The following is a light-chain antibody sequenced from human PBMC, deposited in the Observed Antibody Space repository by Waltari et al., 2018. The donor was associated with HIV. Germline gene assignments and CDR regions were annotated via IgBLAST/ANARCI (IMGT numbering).Light chain of an antibody. CDR1: SSDVGGYNY. CDR3: QSYDSGLRV. CDR2: DVT. Sequence: QSALTQPRSVSGSPGQSVTISCTGTSSDVGGYNYVSWYQQNPGKAPKFIIYDVTKRSSGVPDRFSGSKSGNTASLAITGLQAEDEADYYCQSYDSGLRVFGGGTKLTVL. V-gene: IGLV2-11*01. J-gene: IGLJ3*02.